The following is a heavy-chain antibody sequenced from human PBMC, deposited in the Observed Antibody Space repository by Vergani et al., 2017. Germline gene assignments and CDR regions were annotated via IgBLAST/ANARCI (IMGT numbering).Heavy chain of an antibody. CDR3: GRGSYFGSGNYYSGDAGYFDY. CDR2: IYSGGST. V-gene: IGHV3-66*02. CDR1: GFTVSNNY. D-gene: IGHD3-10*01. J-gene: IGHJ4*02. Sequence: EVQLVESGGDLVEPGGSLRLSCAVSGFTVSNNYMTWVRQAPGKGLEWVSVIYSGGSTFYADSVKGRFTISRDNSKNTLYLQMNSLRPEDTAVYYCGRGSYFGSGNYYSGDAGYFDYWGQGTQVTVSS.